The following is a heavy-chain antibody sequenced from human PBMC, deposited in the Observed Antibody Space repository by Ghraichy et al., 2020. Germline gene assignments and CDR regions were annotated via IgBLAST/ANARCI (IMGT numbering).Heavy chain of an antibody. CDR3: ARPASPSGRHYSLFVCLLN. Sequence: GGSLRLSCVDSEFTFSRYAMSWVRQAPGKGLEWVSAISGVDANRYYTDSVKGRFTISRDDSKNTLYLEMNSLRAEDTAVYYCARPASPSGRHYSLFVCLLNWGHGILVIVSS. J-gene: IGHJ4*01. V-gene: IGHV3-23*01. D-gene: IGHD1-26*01. CDR2: ISGVDANR. CDR1: EFTFSRYA.